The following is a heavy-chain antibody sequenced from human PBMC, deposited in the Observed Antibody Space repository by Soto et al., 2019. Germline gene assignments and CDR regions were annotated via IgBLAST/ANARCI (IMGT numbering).Heavy chain of an antibody. J-gene: IGHJ4*02. V-gene: IGHV1-69*06. D-gene: IGHD6-19*01. Sequence: QVQLVQSGAEVKKPGSSVKVSRKASGGTFSSNAISWVRQAPGQGLEWMGGIIPIYASPNYAQNFQGRVTVTADKATSTAYLELSRLKFADSAIYYCAVTVTGARSTLAHWGRGTLVLVSS. CDR2: IIPIYASP. CDR1: GGTFSSNA. CDR3: AVTVTGARSTLAH.